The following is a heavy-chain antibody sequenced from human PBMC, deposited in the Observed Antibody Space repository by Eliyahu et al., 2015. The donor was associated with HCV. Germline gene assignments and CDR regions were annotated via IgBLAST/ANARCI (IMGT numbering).Heavy chain of an antibody. CDR1: GGSXTTYY. CDR2: IXYSGXT. J-gene: IGHJ5*02. Sequence: QVQLQESGPGRVKPSETLSLTCTVSGGSXTTYYWSWXRQSPGKGLGWXGYIXYSGXTNYNPPRKSRVTISIDTSKNQFSLKLTSVTAADTAMYYCASGGGGIAVTGTGGWFDPWGQGTLVTVSS. CDR3: ASGGGGIAVTGTGGWFDP. D-gene: IGHD6-19*01. V-gene: IGHV4-59*01.